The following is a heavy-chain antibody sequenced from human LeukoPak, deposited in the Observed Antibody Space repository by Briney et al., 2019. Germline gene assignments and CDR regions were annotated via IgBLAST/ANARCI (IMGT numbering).Heavy chain of an antibody. Sequence: GGSQRLSCAASGFIFSTYWMSWVRQAPGKGLEWVANIKQDGSEKYYVDSVKGRFTISRDNAKNLLYLQMNSLRAEDTAVYYCARDGMATINSWGQGTVVTVSS. V-gene: IGHV3-7*03. CDR2: IKQDGSEK. J-gene: IGHJ4*02. CDR3: ARDGMATINS. D-gene: IGHD5-12*01. CDR1: GFIFSTYW.